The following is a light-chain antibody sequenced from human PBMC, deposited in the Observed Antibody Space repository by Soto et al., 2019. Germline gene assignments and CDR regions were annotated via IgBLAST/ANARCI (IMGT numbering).Light chain of an antibody. Sequence: IVLTHSPGTLSLSPCERATLSCRASQSVSNNYLAWYQQKPGQAPRLLIYGASNRATGIPDRFSGSGSGTDFTLTISRLEPEDFAVYYCQQYGSSGTFGEGTKVDIK. CDR2: GAS. CDR1: QSVSNNY. J-gene: IGKJ4*02. CDR3: QQYGSSGT. V-gene: IGKV3-20*01.